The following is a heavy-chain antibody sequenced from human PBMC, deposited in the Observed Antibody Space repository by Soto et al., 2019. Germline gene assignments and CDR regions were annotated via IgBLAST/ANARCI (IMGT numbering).Heavy chain of an antibody. CDR2: IWYDGSNK. CDR3: ARSSSPSDYYYGMDV. D-gene: IGHD6-6*01. V-gene: IGHV3-33*01. CDR1: GFTFSIYG. J-gene: IGHJ6*02. Sequence: QVQLVESGGGVVQPGRSLRLSCAASGFTFSIYGMHWVRQAPGKGLEWVAVIWYDGSNKYYADSVKGRFTISRDNSKNTLYLQMNSLRAEDTAVYYCARSSSPSDYYYGMDVWGQGTTVTVSS.